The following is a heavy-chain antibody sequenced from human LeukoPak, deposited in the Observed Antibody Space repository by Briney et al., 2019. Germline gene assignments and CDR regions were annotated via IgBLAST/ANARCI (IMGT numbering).Heavy chain of an antibody. D-gene: IGHD4-11*01. Sequence: PGGSLRLSCAASGFTFSSYSMNWVRQAPGKGLEWVSSISSSSSYIYYADSVKGRFTISRDNAKNSLYLQMNSLRAEDTAVYYCARGDYSNYFSDYYYYYMDVWGKGTTVTVSS. CDR1: GFTFSSYS. V-gene: IGHV3-21*01. CDR2: ISSSSSYI. CDR3: ARGDYSNYFSDYYYYYMDV. J-gene: IGHJ6*03.